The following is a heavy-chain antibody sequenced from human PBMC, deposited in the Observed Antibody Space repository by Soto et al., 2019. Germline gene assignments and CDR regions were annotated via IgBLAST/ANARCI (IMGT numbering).Heavy chain of an antibody. D-gene: IGHD6-6*01. J-gene: IGHJ4*02. V-gene: IGHV1-2*02. CDR2: IHPDTGRT. CDR1: GYSFTTYY. Sequence: QVQLVQSGAEVKNPGASVKVSCKASGYSFTTYYIHWVRQAPGQGLEWTGFIHPDTGRTKYAQKFQGRVTMTRDTSIKAAYMELNRLTSDDAAMYYCARVEGSASSAGDWGQGTLVTVS. CDR3: ARVEGSASSAGD.